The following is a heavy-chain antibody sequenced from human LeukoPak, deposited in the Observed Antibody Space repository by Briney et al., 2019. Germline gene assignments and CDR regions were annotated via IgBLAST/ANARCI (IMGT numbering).Heavy chain of an antibody. D-gene: IGHD2-21*01. CDR1: GFTFSSYG. V-gene: IGHV3-23*01. Sequence: PGGSLRLSCAASGFTFSSYGMSWARQAPGKGLEWVSAISGSGGSTYYADSVRGRFTIPRDNSKNTLYLQMHSLRAEDAVVYFCAKAPVTSCRGAYCYPFDSWGQGTLVTVSS. J-gene: IGHJ4*02. CDR2: ISGSGGST. CDR3: AKAPVTSCRGAYCYPFDS.